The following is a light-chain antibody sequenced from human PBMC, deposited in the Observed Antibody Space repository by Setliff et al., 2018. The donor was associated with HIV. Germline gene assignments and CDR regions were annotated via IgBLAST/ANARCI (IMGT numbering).Light chain of an antibody. CDR1: SDDVGGSNY. J-gene: IGLJ1*01. V-gene: IGLV2-14*01. Sequence: QPALAQPASMSGSPGQSITISCTGSSDDVGGSNYVSWYQQHPGKAPKLIIYEVKVRPSGVSSRFSGSKSGNTASLTLSGLQTEDEADYHCSSYTKTASVYVFGSGTKVTV. CDR3: SSYTKTASVYV. CDR2: EVK.